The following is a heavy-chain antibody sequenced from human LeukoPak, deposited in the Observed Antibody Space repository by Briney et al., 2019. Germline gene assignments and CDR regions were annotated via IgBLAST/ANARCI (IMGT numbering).Heavy chain of an antibody. CDR3: ARETSLAGFASGLGFNY. CDR2: IYYTGST. Sequence: SETLSLTCTVSGGSISSYYWSWIRQPPGKGLEWIGYIYYTGSTNYNPSLKSRVTMSIDTSKNQFSLKLTSVTAADTATYYCARETSLAGFASGLGFNYWGQGILVTVSS. J-gene: IGHJ4*02. CDR1: GGSISSYY. V-gene: IGHV4-59*01. D-gene: IGHD6-19*01.